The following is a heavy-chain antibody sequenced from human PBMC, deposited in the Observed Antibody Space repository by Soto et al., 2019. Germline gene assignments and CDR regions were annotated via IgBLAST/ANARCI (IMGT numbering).Heavy chain of an antibody. CDR2: INHSGST. J-gene: IGHJ4*02. Sequence: QVQLQQWGAGLLKPSETLSLTCAVYGGSFSNYYWFWIRQPPGKGLEWIGEINHSGSTNYNPSLKSRVTISVDTSKNQFSLKLSSVTAADTAVYYCARGDSNGWFDYWGQGTLVTVSS. CDR1: GGSFSNYY. CDR3: ARGDSNGWFDY. V-gene: IGHV4-34*01. D-gene: IGHD6-19*01.